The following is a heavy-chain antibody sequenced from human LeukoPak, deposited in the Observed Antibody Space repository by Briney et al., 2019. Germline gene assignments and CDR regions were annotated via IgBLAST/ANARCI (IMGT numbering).Heavy chain of an antibody. D-gene: IGHD7-27*01. CDR1: GDSVSSNNTA. CDR3: ARGTWGSTYYFDY. J-gene: IGHJ4*02. V-gene: IGHV6-1*01. Sequence: SQTLSLTCAMSGDSVSSNNTAWNWIRQSPSRGLEWLGRTYYRSKWYNNYAVSVRSRKIINADTSKNQFSLQLNSVTPEDTALYYCARGTWGSTYYFDYWGQGTLLTVSS. CDR2: TYYRSKWYN.